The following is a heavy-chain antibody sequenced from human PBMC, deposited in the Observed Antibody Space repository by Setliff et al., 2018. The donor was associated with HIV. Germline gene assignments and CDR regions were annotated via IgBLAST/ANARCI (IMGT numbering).Heavy chain of an antibody. D-gene: IGHD6-25*01. CDR1: GFTFSTYW. V-gene: IGHV3-74*01. J-gene: IGHJ4*02. CDR2: IHADGSST. Sequence: GGSLRLSCAASGFTFSTYWMHWVRQAPGKGLVWVSRIHADGSSTHYADSVRGRFTISRDNRKNTLYLQMNSLRAEGTATYYCVRGTSAYPGIDFWGQGTMVTVSA. CDR3: VRGTSAYPGIDF.